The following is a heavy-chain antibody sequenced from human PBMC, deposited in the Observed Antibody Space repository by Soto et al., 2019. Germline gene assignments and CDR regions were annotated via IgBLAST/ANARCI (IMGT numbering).Heavy chain of an antibody. V-gene: IGHV3-30*18. Sequence: VAVISYDGSNKYYADSVKGRFTISRDNSKNTLYLQMNSLRAEDTAVYYCAKDLGGETYYFDYWGQGTLVTVSS. CDR2: ISYDGSNK. CDR3: AKDLGGETYYFDY. J-gene: IGHJ4*02.